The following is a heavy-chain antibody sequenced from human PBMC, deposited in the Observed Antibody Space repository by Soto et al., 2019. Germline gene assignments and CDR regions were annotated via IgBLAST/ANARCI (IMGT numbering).Heavy chain of an antibody. V-gene: IGHV3-74*01. Sequence: GGSLRLSCAVSGVTFRDYWMRWVRQVAGKGLLWVSRIGPDGTSTKYADSVKGRFTISRSNPENTLYLQMNSLRAEDTGVYYCVREVIAVLGSIRWFDPWGQGTLVTVSS. CDR2: IGPDGTST. CDR3: VREVIAVLGSIRWFDP. D-gene: IGHD6-19*01. CDR1: GVTFRDYW. J-gene: IGHJ5*02.